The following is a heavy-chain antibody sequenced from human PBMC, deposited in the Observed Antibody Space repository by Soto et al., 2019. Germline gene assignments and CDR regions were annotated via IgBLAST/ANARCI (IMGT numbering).Heavy chain of an antibody. CDR3: ARVTYYYDSSGYYPDAFDI. Sequence: PGGSLRLSCEASGFTFSSYIMNWVRQSPGKGLEWVSYISSSSSTIYYADSVKGRFTISRDNAKNSLYLQMNSLRDEDTAVYYCARVTYYYDSSGYYPDAFDIWGQGTMVTVSS. CDR2: ISSSSSTI. CDR1: GFTFSSYI. D-gene: IGHD3-22*01. V-gene: IGHV3-48*02. J-gene: IGHJ3*02.